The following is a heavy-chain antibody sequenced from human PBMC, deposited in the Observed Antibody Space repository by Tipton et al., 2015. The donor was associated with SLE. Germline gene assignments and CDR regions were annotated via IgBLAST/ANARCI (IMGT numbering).Heavy chain of an antibody. CDR2: IYSGAST. D-gene: IGHD1-26*01. Sequence: SLRLSCAASGFTVSNNYMSWVRQAPGKGLEWVSVIYSGASTYYADSVKGRFTISRDNSKNTLYLQMNSLRAEDTAMYYCARVGGSYSFYYYYYMDVWGKGTTVTVSS. V-gene: IGHV3-53*01. CDR3: ARVGGSYSFYYYYYMDV. J-gene: IGHJ6*03. CDR1: GFTVSNNY.